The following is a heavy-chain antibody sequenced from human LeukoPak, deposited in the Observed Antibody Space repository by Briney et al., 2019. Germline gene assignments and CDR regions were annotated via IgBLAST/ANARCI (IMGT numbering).Heavy chain of an antibody. CDR1: GGSFSGYY. Sequence: SETLSLTCAVYGGSFSGYYWSWIRQPPGKGLEWIGETNHSGSTNYNPSLKSRVTISVGTSKNQFSLKLSSVTAADTAVYYCARGIQLLYWGQGTLVTVSS. V-gene: IGHV4-34*01. D-gene: IGHD5-18*01. CDR3: ARGIQLLY. CDR2: TNHSGST. J-gene: IGHJ4*02.